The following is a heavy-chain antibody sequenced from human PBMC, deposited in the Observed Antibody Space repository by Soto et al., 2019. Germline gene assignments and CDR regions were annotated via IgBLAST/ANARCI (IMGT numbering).Heavy chain of an antibody. D-gene: IGHD6-6*01. CDR2: MNHRGST. J-gene: IGHJ4*02. CDR3: ARTSRFDC. Sequence: QVQLQQWGAGLLKPSETLSLTCAVYGGSFSGFYWSWIRQPPGKGLEWIGEMNHRGSTNYNPSLKSRVTISVDTSKNQFSLKLSSVTAADTAVYYCARTSRFDCWGQGILVTVSS. V-gene: IGHV4-34*01. CDR1: GGSFSGFY.